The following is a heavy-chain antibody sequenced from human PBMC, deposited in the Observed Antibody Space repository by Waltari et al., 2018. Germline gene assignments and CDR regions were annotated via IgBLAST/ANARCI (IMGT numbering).Heavy chain of an antibody. CDR1: GGTFSSYA. CDR3: ARDGYYDSSGYYYSGY. CDR2: IIPIFGTA. Sequence: QVQLVQSGAEVKKPGSSVKVSCKASGGTFSSYAIRWVRQAPGQGLEWMGRIIPIFGTANYAQKFQGRVTITADKSTSTAYMELSSLRSEDTAVYYCARDGYYDSSGYYYSGYWGQGTLVTVSS. J-gene: IGHJ4*02. D-gene: IGHD3-22*01. V-gene: IGHV1-69*08.